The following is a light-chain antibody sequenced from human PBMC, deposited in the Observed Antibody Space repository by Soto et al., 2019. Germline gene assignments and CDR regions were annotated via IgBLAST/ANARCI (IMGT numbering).Light chain of an antibody. CDR3: QQFYYYPHT. Sequence: IQMTQSPSSLSASVGDGVTLTCRASHTIATYLNWYQQKPGQVPEVLIYGASRLHVGVTSRFTGSEYRTDFTLTINNLQPEDFAIYYCQQFYYYPHTFGQGTKPEVK. J-gene: IGKJ2*01. V-gene: IGKV1-39*01. CDR2: GAS. CDR1: HTIATY.